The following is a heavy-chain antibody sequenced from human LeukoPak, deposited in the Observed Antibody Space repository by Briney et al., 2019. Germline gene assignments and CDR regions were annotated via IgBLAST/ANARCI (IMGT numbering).Heavy chain of an antibody. J-gene: IGHJ4*01. CDR1: GYTFTGYY. V-gene: IGHV1-2*02. CDR3: ARGSAAAAPMLDY. D-gene: IGHD6-13*01. Sequence: ASVKVSCKASGYTFTGYYMHWVRQAPGQGLEWMGWINPNSGGTNYAQKFQGRVTKTRDTSISTAYMELSRLRSDDTAVYYCARGSAAAAPMLDYWGQGTLVTVSS. CDR2: INPNSGGT.